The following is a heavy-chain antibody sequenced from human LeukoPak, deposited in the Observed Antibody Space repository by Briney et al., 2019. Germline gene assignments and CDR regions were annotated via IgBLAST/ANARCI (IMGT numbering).Heavy chain of an antibody. V-gene: IGHV3-30*03. D-gene: IGHD3-3*01. CDR1: GFTFSNYG. CDR3: ARDFVTIFVLVTEGEN. J-gene: IGHJ4*02. CDR2: ISYDGSKK. Sequence: QAGGSLRLSCAASGFTFSNYGMHWVRQAPGKGLEWVAFISYDGSKKYYADSVKGRFTISRDNSKNTLYLQMNSLRAEDTAVYYCARDFVTIFVLVTEGENWGQGTRVTVSS.